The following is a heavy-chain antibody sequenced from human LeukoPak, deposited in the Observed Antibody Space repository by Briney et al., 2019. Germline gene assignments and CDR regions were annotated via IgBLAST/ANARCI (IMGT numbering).Heavy chain of an antibody. CDR2: IYPDDSDT. Sequence: PGESLKISCEGSGYRFGSYWISWVRQMPGKGLEWMGIIYPDDSDTRYSPSFQGQVTISADKSISTAYLQWSSLKASDSAIYHCARTHSTSWYNLDYWGQGTLVTISS. J-gene: IGHJ4*02. D-gene: IGHD6-13*01. CDR1: GYRFGSYW. V-gene: IGHV5-51*01. CDR3: ARTHSTSWYNLDY.